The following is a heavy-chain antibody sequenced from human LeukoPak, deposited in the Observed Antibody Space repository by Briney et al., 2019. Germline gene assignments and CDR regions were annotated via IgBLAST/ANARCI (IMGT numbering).Heavy chain of an antibody. V-gene: IGHV4-34*01. Sequence: PSETLSLTCTVSGGSISSYYWSWIRQPPGKGLEWIREINHSGSTNYNPSLKSRVTISVDTSKNQFSLKLSSVTAADTAVYYCARGFLRLSYWGQGTLVTVSS. CDR1: GGSISSYY. D-gene: IGHD4-17*01. CDR3: ARGFLRLSY. J-gene: IGHJ4*02. CDR2: INHSGST.